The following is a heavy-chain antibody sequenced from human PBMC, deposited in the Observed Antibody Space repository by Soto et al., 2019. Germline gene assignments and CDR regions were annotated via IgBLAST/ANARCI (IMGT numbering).Heavy chain of an antibody. J-gene: IGHJ4*02. Sequence: EVQLLESGGGLVQPGGSLRLSCAASGFTFSSYAMSWVRQAPGKGLEWVSAISGSGGSTYYADSVKGRFTIPRDNSKNTRYLQMTSLRAEDTAVYYCAKGGTSTLRVLYGDYASPTPDYWGQGTLVTVSS. CDR2: ISGSGGST. D-gene: IGHD4-17*01. CDR3: AKGGTSTLRVLYGDYASPTPDY. V-gene: IGHV3-23*01. CDR1: GFTFSSYA.